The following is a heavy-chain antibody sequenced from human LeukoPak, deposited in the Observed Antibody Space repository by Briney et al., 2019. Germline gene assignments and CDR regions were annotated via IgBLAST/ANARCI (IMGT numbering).Heavy chain of an antibody. J-gene: IGHJ6*02. Sequence: QPGGSLRLSCTASGFTLGRYWMHWVRHAPGKGLVWVSRIKSDGDGSGTTYADSVKGRFTISRDNAKNTLDLQMNSLRAEDTAVYYCARDRWFGENDYYGMDVWGQGTTVTVSS. CDR2: IKSDGDGSGT. CDR1: GFTLGRYW. CDR3: ARDRWFGENDYYGMDV. V-gene: IGHV3-74*01. D-gene: IGHD3-10*01.